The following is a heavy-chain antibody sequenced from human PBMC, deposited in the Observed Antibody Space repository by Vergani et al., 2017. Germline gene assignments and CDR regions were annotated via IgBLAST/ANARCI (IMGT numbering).Heavy chain of an antibody. D-gene: IGHD3-9*01. CDR2: INPIDSKI. J-gene: IGHJ4*02. V-gene: IGHV5-51*01. CDR1: ESSFISNE. Sequence: EVMLVQSGAEVKKPGESLKISCKYSESSFISNEIAWVRQMSGKGLQWMGNINPIDSKIAYSPSFQGQAIMSLDKSITTAYLQWRSLKASDTAIYYCTRHFPCGAGAWLHFDHWCQGTQVTVSS. CDR3: TRHFPCGAGAWLHFDH.